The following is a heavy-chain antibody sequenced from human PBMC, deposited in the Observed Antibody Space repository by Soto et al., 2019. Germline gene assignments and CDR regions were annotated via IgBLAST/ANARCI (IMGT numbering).Heavy chain of an antibody. J-gene: IGHJ6*02. CDR1: GGTFSSYA. CDR2: IIPIFGTA. CDR3: ARSIAAAGPKWVKGYYYSYGMDV. V-gene: IGHV1-69*13. Sequence: SVKVSCKASGGTFSSYAISWVRQAPGQGLEWMGGIIPIFGTANYAQKFQGRVTITADESTSTAYMELSSLRSEDTAVYYCARSIAAAGPKWVKGYYYSYGMDVWGQGTTVTVSS. D-gene: IGHD6-13*01.